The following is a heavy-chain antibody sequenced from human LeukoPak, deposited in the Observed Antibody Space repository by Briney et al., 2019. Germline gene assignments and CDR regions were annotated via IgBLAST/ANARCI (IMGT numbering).Heavy chain of an antibody. CDR3: ARALPAFNI. CDR2: INTDASST. V-gene: IGHV3-74*01. Sequence: PGGSLRLSCAASGFTFSPYWMHWVRQAPGKGLVWVSRINTDASSTNYADSVKGRFTISRDNAKNTLYPQMNSLRAEDTAVYYCARALPAFNIWGQGTMVTVSS. D-gene: IGHD2-15*01. J-gene: IGHJ3*02. CDR1: GFTFSPYW.